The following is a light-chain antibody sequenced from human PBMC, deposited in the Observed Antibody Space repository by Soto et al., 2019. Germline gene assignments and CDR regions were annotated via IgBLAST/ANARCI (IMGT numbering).Light chain of an antibody. CDR3: QQYGSAYT. J-gene: IGKJ2*01. V-gene: IGKV3-20*01. Sequence: EIVLTQSPGTLSLSPGERATVSCRASQSVSSNYLAWYQQKPGQAPRLLIYGASSRATGIPDRFSGSGSGTDFTLTISRLEPEDFAVYYCQQYGSAYTFGQGTKLEIK. CDR2: GAS. CDR1: QSVSSNY.